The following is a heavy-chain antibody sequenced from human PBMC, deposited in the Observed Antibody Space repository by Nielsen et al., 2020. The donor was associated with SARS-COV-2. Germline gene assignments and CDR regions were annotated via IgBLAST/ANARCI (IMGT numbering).Heavy chain of an antibody. CDR2: ISYDGSNK. D-gene: IGHD3-22*01. CDR3: AREGGDYYDSRGYYPDF. V-gene: IGHV3-30-3*01. Sequence: GGSLRLSCAASGFTFSSYAMHWVRQAPGKGLEWVAVISYDGSNKYYADSVKGRFTISRDNSKNTLYLQMKSLRVEDTAVYYCAREGGDYYDSRGYYPDFWGQGTLVTVSS. J-gene: IGHJ4*02. CDR1: GFTFSSYA.